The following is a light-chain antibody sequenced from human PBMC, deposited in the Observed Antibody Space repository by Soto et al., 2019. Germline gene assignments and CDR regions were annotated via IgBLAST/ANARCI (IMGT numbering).Light chain of an antibody. CDR2: GAS. Sequence: EIVMTESTATRSVSPGERFTLSCRASQSVGSNLARYQQKPGQVPRLLIYGASTRATGFPARFSGSGPGTDFTLTISSPRSEDFAPYYCQHYSKGQPITFGQVTRLENK. CDR1: QSVGSN. V-gene: IGKV3-15*01. J-gene: IGKJ5*01. CDR3: QHYSKGQPIT.